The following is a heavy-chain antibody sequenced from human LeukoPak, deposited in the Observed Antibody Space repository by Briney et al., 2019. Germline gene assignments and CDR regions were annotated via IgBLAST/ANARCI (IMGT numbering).Heavy chain of an antibody. CDR3: ARDPTYDYVWAD. V-gene: IGHV1-2*06. J-gene: IGHJ4*02. CDR2: INPNSGGT. CDR1: GYTFTGYY. Sequence: ASVKVSCKASGYTFTGYYMHWVRQAPGQGLEWMGRINPNSGGTNYAQKFQGRVTMTRDTSISTAYMELSRLGSDDTAVYYCARDPTYDYVWADWGQGTLVTVSS. D-gene: IGHD3-16*01.